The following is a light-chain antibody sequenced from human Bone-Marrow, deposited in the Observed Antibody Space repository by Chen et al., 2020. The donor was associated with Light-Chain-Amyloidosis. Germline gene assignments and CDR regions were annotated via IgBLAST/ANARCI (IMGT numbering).Light chain of an antibody. CDR3: SSYTITNTLV. Sequence: QSALTQPASVSGSPGQSITISCTGTSSDVGGDNHVSWYQQHPDKAPKLMIYEGTNRPSWVPDRVSGSKSDNTASLTISGLQTEDEADYFCSSYTITNTLVFGSGTRVTVL. V-gene: IGLV2-14*01. CDR2: EGT. CDR1: SSDVGGDNH. J-gene: IGLJ1*01.